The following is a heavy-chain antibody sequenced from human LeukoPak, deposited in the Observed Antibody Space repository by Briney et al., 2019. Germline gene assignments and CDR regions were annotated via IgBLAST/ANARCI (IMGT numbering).Heavy chain of an antibody. V-gene: IGHV1-8*01. J-gene: IGHJ3*02. Sequence: ASVKVSCKASGYTFTSYDINWVRQASGQGLEWMGWMNPNSGVTGYAQKFQGRVSMTRDTSISTAYMELSSLRSEDTAVYYCARDGDAFDIWGQGTMVTVSS. CDR3: ARDGDAFDI. CDR2: MNPNSGVT. CDR1: GYTFTSYD.